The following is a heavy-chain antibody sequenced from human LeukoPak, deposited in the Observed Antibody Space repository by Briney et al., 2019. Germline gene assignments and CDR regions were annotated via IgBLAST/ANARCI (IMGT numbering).Heavy chain of an antibody. CDR2: INHSGST. Sequence: SETLSLTCAVYGGSFSGYYWSWIRQPPGKGLEWIGGINHSGSTNYNPSLKSRVTISVDTSKNQFSLKLSSVTAADTAVYYCTYVWGSYRSGTVDWGQGTLVTVSS. CDR1: GGSFSGYY. D-gene: IGHD3-16*02. CDR3: TYVWGSYRSGTVD. J-gene: IGHJ4*02. V-gene: IGHV4-34*01.